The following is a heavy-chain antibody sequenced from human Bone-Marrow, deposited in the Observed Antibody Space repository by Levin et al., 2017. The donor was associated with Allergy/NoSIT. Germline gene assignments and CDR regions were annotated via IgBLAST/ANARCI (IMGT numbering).Heavy chain of an antibody. V-gene: IGHV4-30-4*01. CDR3: AGEYDSGGTDYFDS. CDR2: IFHTGVS. J-gene: IGHJ4*02. Sequence: ASETLSLTCNVSGGSLTSGDHYWSWIRQPPGKGLEWIGYIFHTGVSDSNPSLKSRVTISVDTSKNQFSLKVISVTAADTAVYYGAGEYDSGGTDYFDSWGQGTLVTVSS. CDR1: GGSLTSGDHY. D-gene: IGHD3-22*01.